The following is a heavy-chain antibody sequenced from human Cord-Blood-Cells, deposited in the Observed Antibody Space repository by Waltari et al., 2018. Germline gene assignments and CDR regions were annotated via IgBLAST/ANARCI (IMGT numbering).Heavy chain of an antibody. CDR1: GYTLTELS. J-gene: IGHJ4*02. CDR2: FDPEDGET. D-gene: IGHD5-12*01. CDR3: ATDGDGYNNFDY. Sequence: QVQLVQSGAEVKKPGASVKVSCKVSGYTLTELSMHWVRQAPGKGLEWMGGFDPEDGETIYAQKFQGIVTMTEDTATDTAYMELSSLRSEDTAVYYCATDGDGYNNFDYWGQGTLVTVSS. V-gene: IGHV1-24*01.